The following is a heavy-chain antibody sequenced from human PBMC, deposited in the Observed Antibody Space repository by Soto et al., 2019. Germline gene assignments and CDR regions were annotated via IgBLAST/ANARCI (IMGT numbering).Heavy chain of an antibody. CDR2: IGTRGRTT. CDR1: GFPFDDFA. V-gene: IGHV3-48*03. D-gene: IGHD2-8*01. CDR3: AGRYCSNGVCHLGLSDF. Sequence: GSLRLSCTGSGFPFDDFAINWVRQAPGKGLEWVSYIGTRGRTTYYADSVKGRFTISRDNAKSSLFLQMNSLRAEDTAIYYCAGRYCSNGVCHLGLSDFWGQGTLVTVSS. J-gene: IGHJ4*02.